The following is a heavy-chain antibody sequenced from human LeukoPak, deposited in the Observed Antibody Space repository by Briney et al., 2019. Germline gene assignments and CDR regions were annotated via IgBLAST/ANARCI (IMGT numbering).Heavy chain of an antibody. D-gene: IGHD1-7*01. Sequence: SQTLSLTCTVSGDLISSGNYYWNWIRQPAGKGLEWIGRIHTSGSTNYNPPLKSRVTISVDTSKNQFSLKLSPVTAADTAVYYCARNGGGKWNFIGDWGQGTLVIVSS. V-gene: IGHV4-61*02. CDR1: GDLISSGNYY. CDR3: ARNGGGKWNFIGD. CDR2: IHTSGST. J-gene: IGHJ4*02.